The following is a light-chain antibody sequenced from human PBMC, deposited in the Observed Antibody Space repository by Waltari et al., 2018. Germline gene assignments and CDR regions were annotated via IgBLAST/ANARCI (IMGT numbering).Light chain of an antibody. V-gene: IGKV1-5*03. J-gene: IGKJ1*01. CDR1: QNISRW. CDR2: TTS. CDR3: QQYSTYSLWA. Sequence: DIQMTQSPSTLSASIGDRVTTTCRASQNISRWLAWYQQKPGKAPNLLIYTTSSLQSGVPSRFSGSGSGTEFTLTISSLQPEDFATYYCQQYSTYSLWAFGQGTKVEIK.